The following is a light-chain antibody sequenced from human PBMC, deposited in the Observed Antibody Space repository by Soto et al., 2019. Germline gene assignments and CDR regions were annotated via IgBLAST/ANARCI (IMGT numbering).Light chain of an antibody. V-gene: IGLV2-8*01. CDR2: EVN. J-gene: IGLJ1*01. CDR1: SSDVGGYNY. Sequence: QSALTQPASVSGSPGQAITISCTGTSSDVGGYNYVSWYQHHPGKAPKLMIYEVNKRPSGVPDRFSGSKSGDTASLTVSGLQAEDEADYYCCSYGGRSTYVFGTGTKLTVL. CDR3: CSYGGRSTYV.